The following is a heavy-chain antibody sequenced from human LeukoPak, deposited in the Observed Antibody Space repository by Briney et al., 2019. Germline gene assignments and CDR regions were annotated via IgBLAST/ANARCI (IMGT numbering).Heavy chain of an antibody. CDR2: MNPNSGNT. V-gene: IGHV1-8*01. D-gene: IGHD5-18*01. CDR1: GYTFTSYD. Sequence: ASVKVSCKASGYTFTSYDINWVRQATGQGLEWMGWMNPNSGNTGYAQKFQGRVTMTRDTSISTAYMGLSRLRSDDTAVYYCARSRIQLWLPHDAFDIWGQGTMVTVSS. J-gene: IGHJ3*02. CDR3: ARSRIQLWLPHDAFDI.